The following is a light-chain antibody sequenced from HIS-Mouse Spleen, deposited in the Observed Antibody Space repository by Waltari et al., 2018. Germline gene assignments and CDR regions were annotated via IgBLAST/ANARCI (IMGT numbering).Light chain of an antibody. CDR1: SSDVGGYNY. J-gene: IGLJ1*01. CDR3: SSYTSSSTLYV. V-gene: IGLV2-14*01. CDR2: EVS. Sequence: QSALTQPASVSGSPGQSITISCPGTSSDVGGYNYVPWYQQPPGKAPKLMIYEVSNRPSGVSNRFSGSKSGNTASLTISGLQAEDEADYYCSSYTSSSTLYVFGTGTKVTVL.